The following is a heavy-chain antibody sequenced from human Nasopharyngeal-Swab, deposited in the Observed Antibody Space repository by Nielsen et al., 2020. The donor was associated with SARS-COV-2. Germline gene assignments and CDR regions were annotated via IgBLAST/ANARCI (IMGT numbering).Heavy chain of an antibody. CDR2: IYYSGST. CDR1: GGSISSYY. CDR3: ASGSIAAAYYFDY. D-gene: IGHD6-6*01. Sequence: SETLSLPCTVSGGSISSYYWSWIRQPPGKGLEWIGYIYYSGSTNYNPSLKSRVTISVDTSKNQFSLKLSSVTAADTAVYYCASGSIAAAYYFDYWGQGTLVTVSS. J-gene: IGHJ4*02. V-gene: IGHV4-59*01.